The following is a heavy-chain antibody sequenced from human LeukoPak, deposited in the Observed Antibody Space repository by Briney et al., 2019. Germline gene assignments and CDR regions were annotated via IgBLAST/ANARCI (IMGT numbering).Heavy chain of an antibody. V-gene: IGHV3-53*01. CDR2: IYSGGST. J-gene: IGHJ6*03. CDR1: GFTVSSNY. Sequence: GGSLRLSCAASGFTVSSNYMSWVRQAPGKGLEWVPVIYSGGSTYYADSVKGRFTISRDNSKNTLYLQMNSLRAEDTAVYYCARGGVNDFWSGYYTGIGDYYYMDVWGKGTTVTVSS. CDR3: ARGGVNDFWSGYYTGIGDYYYMDV. D-gene: IGHD3-3*01.